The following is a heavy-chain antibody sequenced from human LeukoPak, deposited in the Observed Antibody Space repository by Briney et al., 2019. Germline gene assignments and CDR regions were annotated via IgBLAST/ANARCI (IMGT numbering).Heavy chain of an antibody. CDR3: ARGFWSGYYGMDV. CDR2: INPNSGGA. J-gene: IGHJ6*02. CDR1: GYTFTGSY. V-gene: IGHV1-2*06. D-gene: IGHD3-3*01. Sequence: GASVKASCKASGYTFTGSYMHWVRQAPGQGLEWMGRINPNSGGAIYAQNFQGRVTMTRDTSISTAYMELSRLRSDDTAVYYCARGFWSGYYGMDVWGQGTTVTVSS.